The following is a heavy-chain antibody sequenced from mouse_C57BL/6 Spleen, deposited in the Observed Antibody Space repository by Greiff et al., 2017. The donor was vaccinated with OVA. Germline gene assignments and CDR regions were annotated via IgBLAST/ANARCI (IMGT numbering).Heavy chain of an antibody. CDR2: IHPNSGST. D-gene: IGHD4-1*01. Sequence: VQLQQPGAELVKPGASVKLSCKASGYTFTSYWMHWVKQRPGQGLEWIGMIHPNSGSTNYNEKFKSKATLTVDKSSSTAYMQLSSLTSEDSAVYYCARERKLGYYFDYWGQGTTLTVSS. J-gene: IGHJ2*01. CDR3: ARERKLGYYFDY. V-gene: IGHV1-64*01. CDR1: GYTFTSYW.